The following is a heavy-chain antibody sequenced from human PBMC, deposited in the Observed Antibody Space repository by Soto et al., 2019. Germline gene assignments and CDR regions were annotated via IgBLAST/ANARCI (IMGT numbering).Heavy chain of an antibody. Sequence: PGGSLRLSCAASGFTFSSYGMHWVRQAPGKGLEWVAVISYDGSNKYYADSVKGRFTISRDNSKNTLYLQKNSQRAEVTAVYYCAKITREYCSRTDYYLASFDPWGQGTLVTVSS. CDR2: ISYDGSNK. J-gene: IGHJ5*02. D-gene: IGHD2-2*01. V-gene: IGHV3-30*18. CDR1: GFTFSSYG. CDR3: AKITREYCSRTDYYLASFDP.